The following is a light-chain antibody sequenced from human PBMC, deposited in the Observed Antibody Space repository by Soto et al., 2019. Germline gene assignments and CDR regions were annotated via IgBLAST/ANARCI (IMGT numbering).Light chain of an antibody. CDR2: IAS. CDR3: QQYGSSPT. V-gene: IGKV3-20*01. CDR1: QSVSSNY. J-gene: IGKJ4*01. Sequence: EIVLTQSPGTLSLSPGERATLSCRASQSVSSNYLAWYQQKPGQAPRLLIYIASNRATGIPDRFTGSGSGTDFTLTISRLEPEDFAVYYCQQYGSSPTFGGGTKVDI.